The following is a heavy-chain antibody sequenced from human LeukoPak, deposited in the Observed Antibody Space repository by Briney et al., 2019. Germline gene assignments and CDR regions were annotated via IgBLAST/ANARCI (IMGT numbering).Heavy chain of an antibody. CDR2: FDPEDGET. Sequence: ASVKVSCKVSGYTLTELSMHWVRQAPGKGLEWMGGFDPEDGETIYAQKFQGRVPMTEDTSTDTAYMELSSLRSEDTAVYYCATAEARARVVIISDLYYYYGMDVWGQGTTVTVSS. D-gene: IGHD3-10*01. CDR1: GYTLTELS. CDR3: ATAEARARVVIISDLYYYYGMDV. J-gene: IGHJ6*02. V-gene: IGHV1-24*01.